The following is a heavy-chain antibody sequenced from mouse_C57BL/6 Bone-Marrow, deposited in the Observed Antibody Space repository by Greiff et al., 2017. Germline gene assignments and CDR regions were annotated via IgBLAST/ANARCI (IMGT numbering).Heavy chain of an antibody. Sequence: DVKLVESGGGLVQPGGSLKLSCAASGFTFSDYGMAWVRQAPRKGPEWVAFISNLAYSIYYADTVTGRFTISRENAKNTLYLEMSSLRSEDTAMYYCARQNDGYYGWYFDVWGTGTTVTVSS. D-gene: IGHD2-3*01. J-gene: IGHJ1*03. CDR1: GFTFSDYG. V-gene: IGHV5-15*01. CDR2: ISNLAYSI. CDR3: ARQNDGYYGWYFDV.